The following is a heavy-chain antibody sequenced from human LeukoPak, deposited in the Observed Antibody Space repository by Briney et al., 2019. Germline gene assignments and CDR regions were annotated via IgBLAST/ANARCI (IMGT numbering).Heavy chain of an antibody. V-gene: IGHV3-53*01. Sequence: PGGSLRLSCSASGFTFSDYAIHWVRQAPGKGLEWVSVIYSGGSTYYADSVKGRFTISRDNSKNTLYLQMNSLRAEDTAVYYCGSMVRGVPGWGQGTLVTVSS. CDR2: IYSGGST. D-gene: IGHD3-10*01. J-gene: IGHJ4*02. CDR1: GFTFSDYA. CDR3: GSMVRGVPG.